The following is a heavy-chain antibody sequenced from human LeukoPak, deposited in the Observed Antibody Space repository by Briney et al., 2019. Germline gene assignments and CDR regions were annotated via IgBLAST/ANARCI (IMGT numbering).Heavy chain of an antibody. D-gene: IGHD6-13*01. J-gene: IGHJ3*02. CDR3: ARTTRSWYEDNDAFDI. CDR1: AYTFTIYT. V-gene: IGHV1-3*01. Sequence: GASVKVSCKASAYTFTIYTIHWVRQAPGQRLEWMGWINAGNGNTRYSQNFQGRVTITGDTSATTAYMELSSLRSEDTAVYCCARTTRSWYEDNDAFDIWGQGTTVTVSS. CDR2: INAGNGNT.